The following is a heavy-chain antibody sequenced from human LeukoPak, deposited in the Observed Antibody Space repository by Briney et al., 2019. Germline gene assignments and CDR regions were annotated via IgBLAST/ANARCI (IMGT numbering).Heavy chain of an antibody. CDR3: ARVGAYSGYDSDAFDI. CDR2: IYHSGST. D-gene: IGHD5-12*01. V-gene: IGHV4-4*02. CDR1: GGSISSSNW. Sequence: SGTLSLTRAVSGGSISSSNWWSWVRQPPGKGLEWIGEIYHSGSTNYNPSLKSRVTISVDKSKNQFSLKLSSVTAADTAVYYCARVGAYSGYDSDAFDIWGQGTMVTVSS. J-gene: IGHJ3*02.